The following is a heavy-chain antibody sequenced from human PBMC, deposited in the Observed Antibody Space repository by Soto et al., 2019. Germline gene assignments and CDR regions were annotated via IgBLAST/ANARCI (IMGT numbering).Heavy chain of an antibody. J-gene: IGHJ6*02. CDR2: IIPITGTA. CDR1: GGTFGSYA. Sequence: QVQLVQSGAEVKKPGSSVKVSCKASGGTFGSYAISWVRQAPGQVPEWMGGIIPITGTANYAQKFQGRVTITADESTSTASMQLGSLRSEDTAVYYCARSQGSSTSLEIYYYYYYGMDVWGQGTTVTVSS. CDR3: ARSQGSSTSLEIYYYYYYGMDV. V-gene: IGHV1-69*01. D-gene: IGHD2-2*01.